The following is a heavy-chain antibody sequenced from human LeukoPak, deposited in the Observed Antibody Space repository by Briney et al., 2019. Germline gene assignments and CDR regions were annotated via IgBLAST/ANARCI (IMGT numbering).Heavy chain of an antibody. CDR3: ARAPLVRGVIPPFDY. CDR2: ISDRGDST. Sequence: GGSLRLSCAASGFSVTTYAMGWVRQAPGKGLEWVSVISDRGDSTHYADSVKGRFTISRDNAKNSLYLQMNSLRAEDTAVYYCARAPLVRGVIPPFDYWGQGTLVTVSS. V-gene: IGHV3-23*01. CDR1: GFSVTTYA. D-gene: IGHD3-10*01. J-gene: IGHJ4*02.